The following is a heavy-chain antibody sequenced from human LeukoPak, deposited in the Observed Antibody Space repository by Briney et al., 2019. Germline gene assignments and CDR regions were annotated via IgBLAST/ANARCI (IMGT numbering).Heavy chain of an antibody. V-gene: IGHV3-74*03. Sequence: GGSLTLFSAASAFTNARTWPHWVRQAPGKGLVWVSRSEGDDSTTTYADSVKGRFTVSRDTAKNTLYLQMNSLRVEDTAVYYCAKLDWLDPWGQGTLVTVSP. J-gene: IGHJ5*02. CDR3: AKLDWLDP. CDR2: SEGDDSTT. CDR1: AFTNARTW.